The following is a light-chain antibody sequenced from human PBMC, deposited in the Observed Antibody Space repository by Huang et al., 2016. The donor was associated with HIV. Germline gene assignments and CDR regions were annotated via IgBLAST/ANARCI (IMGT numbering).Light chain of an antibody. CDR3: HQYNDWPIT. CDR1: QSVSNN. V-gene: IGKV3-15*01. Sequence: EIVMTQSPATLSVSPVGRANLSCRASQSVSNNLAWYQQKPGQAPRLLSYGASTRAPGIPARFRGRGSGTEFTLTISDLQSEDFAVYYCHQYNDWPITFGPGTKVDIK. J-gene: IGKJ3*01. CDR2: GAS.